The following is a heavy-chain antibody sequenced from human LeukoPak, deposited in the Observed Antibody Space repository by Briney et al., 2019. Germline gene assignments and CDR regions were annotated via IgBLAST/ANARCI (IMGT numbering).Heavy chain of an antibody. D-gene: IGHD6-19*01. CDR1: GYTFTGYY. CDR3: ASGESGWYYY. J-gene: IGHJ4*02. V-gene: IGHV1-2*06. Sequence: VASVKFSCKASGYTFTGYYMHWVRQAPGQGLEWMGRINPNSGGTNYAQKFQGRVTMTRDTSISTAYMELSRLRSDDTAVYYCASGESGWYYYWGQGTLVTVSS. CDR2: INPNSGGT.